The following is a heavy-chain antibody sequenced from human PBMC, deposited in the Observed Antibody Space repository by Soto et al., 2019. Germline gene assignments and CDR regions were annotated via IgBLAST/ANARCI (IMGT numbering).Heavy chain of an antibody. D-gene: IGHD4-17*01. CDR3: ARSLDYGATLYYFDY. CDR2: IYYSGST. J-gene: IGHJ4*02. V-gene: IGHV4-59*01. CDR1: VGSISYYY. Sequence: SESLSLTCTASVGSISYYYWSWIRQPPEKELEWIGSIYYSGSTNYNPSLKSRVTISVDTSKNQFSLKLSSVTAADTAVYYCARSLDYGATLYYFDYWGQGTLVTVSS.